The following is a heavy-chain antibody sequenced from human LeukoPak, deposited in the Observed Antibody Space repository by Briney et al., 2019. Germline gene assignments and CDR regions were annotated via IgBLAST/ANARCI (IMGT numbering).Heavy chain of an antibody. Sequence: GGSLRLSCAPSGFIFRIYEMNWVRQAPGRGLEWVSYIGTSCSPRYYPDSVKSRFTTSRDNAKNSLQLQMNSLRAEDTAGYYCTRVGYYDRSDYSYVFDIWGQGTMVTVSP. CDR2: IGTSCSPR. D-gene: IGHD3-22*01. V-gene: IGHV3-48*03. J-gene: IGHJ3*02. CDR3: TRVGYYDRSDYSYVFDI. CDR1: GFIFRIYE.